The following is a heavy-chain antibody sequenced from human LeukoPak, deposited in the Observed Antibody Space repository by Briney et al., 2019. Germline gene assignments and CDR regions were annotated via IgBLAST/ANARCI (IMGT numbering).Heavy chain of an antibody. V-gene: IGHV3-30-3*01. CDR3: ASMVYFDY. J-gene: IGHJ4*02. D-gene: IGHD3-10*01. CDR2: ISYDGSNK. CDR1: GFTFSSYA. Sequence: GVALRLSCAASGFTFSSYAMHWVRQAPGKGLEWVAVISYDGSNKYCADSVKGRFTISRDNSKNTLYLQMNSLRAEDTAVYYCASMVYFDYWGQGTLVTVSS.